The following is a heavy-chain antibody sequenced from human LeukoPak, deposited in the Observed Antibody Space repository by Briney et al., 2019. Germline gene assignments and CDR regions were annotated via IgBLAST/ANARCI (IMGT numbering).Heavy chain of an antibody. D-gene: IGHD3-10*01. CDR3: ARRSGSDALDI. CDR1: GYSFTSYW. J-gene: IGHJ3*02. Sequence: GEALEISFQGSGYSFTSYWIAWGRPMPGKGVEWMGIIYPGDSYTTYSPSFQGQVTISADKSISTAYLQWRSLKASDTAMYYCARRSGSDALDIWGQGTMVTVSS. V-gene: IGHV5-51*01. CDR2: IYPGDSYT.